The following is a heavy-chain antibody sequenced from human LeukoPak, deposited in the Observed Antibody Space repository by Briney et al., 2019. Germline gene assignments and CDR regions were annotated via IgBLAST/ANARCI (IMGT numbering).Heavy chain of an antibody. V-gene: IGHV1-2*02. J-gene: IGHJ2*01. Sequence: GASVKVSCKASGYTFTDYYMHWVRQAPGQGLEWMGWIIPNSGGTNYAQKFQGRVTMTRDTSISTAYMDLSSLRSDDTAVYYCARATKGADWYFDPWGRGTLVTVSS. CDR2: IIPNSGGT. CDR1: GYTFTDYY. D-gene: IGHD1-26*01. CDR3: ARATKGADWYFDP.